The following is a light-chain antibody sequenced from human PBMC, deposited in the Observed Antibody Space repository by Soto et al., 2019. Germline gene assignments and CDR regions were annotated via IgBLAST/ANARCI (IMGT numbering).Light chain of an antibody. CDR2: KAS. Sequence: DIQMTQSPSTLSASVGDRVTVTCRASQSINDWLAWYQQKPGKAPRLLIYKASTLESGVPSRFSGSGFGTEFTLTISSLQPDDFATYYCQQYNTYSFTFGPGAKVDI. J-gene: IGKJ3*01. CDR3: QQYNTYSFT. CDR1: QSINDW. V-gene: IGKV1-5*03.